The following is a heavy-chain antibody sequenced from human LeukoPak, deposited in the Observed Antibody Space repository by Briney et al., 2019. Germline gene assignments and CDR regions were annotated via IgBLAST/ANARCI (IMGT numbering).Heavy chain of an antibody. V-gene: IGHV4-39*01. CDR1: GGSISSSSYY. CDR3: ARRGDTSGWYNY. J-gene: IGHJ4*02. CDR2: IYYGGYT. D-gene: IGHD6-19*01. Sequence: SETLSLTCTVSGGSISSSSYYWGWIRQPPGKGLEWIGSIYYGGYTYYNPSLKSRVTISVDTSKNQFSLKLSSVTAADTAVYYCARRGDTSGWYNYWGQGTLVTVSS.